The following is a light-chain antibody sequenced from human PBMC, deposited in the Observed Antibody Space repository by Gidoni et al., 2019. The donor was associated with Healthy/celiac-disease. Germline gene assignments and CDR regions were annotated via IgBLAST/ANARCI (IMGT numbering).Light chain of an antibody. CDR3: MQALQTPMYT. Sequence: DIVMTQSPLSLPVTPGEPASISCRSSQSLLHSNGYNYLDWYLQKPGQSPQLLIYFGSIRASGVPDRFSGSGSGTDFTLKISSVEAEDVGVYYCMQALQTPMYTFGQGTKLEIK. CDR1: QSLLHSNGYNY. CDR2: FGS. J-gene: IGKJ2*01. V-gene: IGKV2-28*01.